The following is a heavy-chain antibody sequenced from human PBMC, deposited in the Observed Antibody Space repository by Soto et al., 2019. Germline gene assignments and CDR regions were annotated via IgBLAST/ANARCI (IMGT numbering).Heavy chain of an antibody. Sequence: QLQLQESGPGLVKPSETLSLTCTVSGGSIRGYYWSWIRQSAGMGLEWIGRMHTSGSTNYNPSLKSRVTISVDMSKNQISLKLTSVTAADTALYYCVRASMPKAHFDSCCQGTLVTVSS. J-gene: IGHJ4*02. V-gene: IGHV4-4*07. D-gene: IGHD2-2*01. CDR1: GGSIRGYY. CDR3: VRASMPKAHFDS. CDR2: MHTSGST.